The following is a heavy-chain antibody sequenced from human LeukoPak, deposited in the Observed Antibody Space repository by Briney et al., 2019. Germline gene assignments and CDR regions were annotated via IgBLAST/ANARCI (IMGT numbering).Heavy chain of an antibody. D-gene: IGHD6-6*01. CDR2: INGVSSHI. CDR1: GFIFSGSA. V-gene: IGHV3-21*01. J-gene: IGHJ6*03. Sequence: GGSLTLSCAASGFIFSGSAMNWVRQAPGKGLEWVSSINGVSSHIYYADSVKGRFTIYRDNSKNTLYLQMSGLRAEDTAMYYCAKDQKYSSPSGVGYMDVWGKGTTVTVTS. CDR3: AKDQKYSSPSGVGYMDV.